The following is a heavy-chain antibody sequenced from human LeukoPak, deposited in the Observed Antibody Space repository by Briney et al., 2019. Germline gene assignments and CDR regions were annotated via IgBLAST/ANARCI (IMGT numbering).Heavy chain of an antibody. J-gene: IGHJ4*02. CDR2: INHDGSDE. Sequence: GGSLRLSCAASGFTFSNYWMSWVRQAPGKGLEWVANINHDGSDEYSVDSVKGRFTISRDNAKNSLYLQMNSLRAEDTAVYYCAGDLYSGSYYGVHYWGQGTLVTVSS. CDR1: GFTFSNYW. CDR3: AGDLYSGSYYGVHY. D-gene: IGHD1-26*01. V-gene: IGHV3-7*04.